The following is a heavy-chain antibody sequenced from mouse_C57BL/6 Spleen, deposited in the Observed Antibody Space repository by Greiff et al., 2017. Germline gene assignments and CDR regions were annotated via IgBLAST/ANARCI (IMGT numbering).Heavy chain of an antibody. Sequence: EVQVVESGAELVKPGASVKLSCTASGFNIKDYYMHWVKQRTEQGLEWIGRIDPEDGETKYAPKFQGKATITADTSSNTAYLQLSSLTSEDTAVYYCASYGSSFYYAMDYWGQGTSVTVSS. CDR1: GFNIKDYY. CDR3: ASYGSSFYYAMDY. CDR2: IDPEDGET. D-gene: IGHD1-1*01. V-gene: IGHV14-2*01. J-gene: IGHJ4*01.